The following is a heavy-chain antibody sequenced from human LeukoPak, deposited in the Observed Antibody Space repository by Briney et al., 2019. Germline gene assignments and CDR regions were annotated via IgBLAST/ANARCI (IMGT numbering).Heavy chain of an antibody. V-gene: IGHV6-1*01. D-gene: IGHD3-9*01. CDR1: GDILSSNRAA. CDR3: VRDPYFDWLYYFDY. CDR2: TYYRSKWYN. Sequence: SQTLSLICAVSGDILSSNRAAWDWIRQSPSRGVEWLERTYYRSKWYNDYAESVNSRITINPDTSKNQFYLQLNSVTPEDTAVYYCVRDPYFDWLYYFDYWGQGTLVTVSS. J-gene: IGHJ4*02.